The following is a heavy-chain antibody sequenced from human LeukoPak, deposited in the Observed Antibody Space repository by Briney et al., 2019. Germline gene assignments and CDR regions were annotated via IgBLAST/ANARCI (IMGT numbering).Heavy chain of an antibody. J-gene: IGHJ4*02. CDR2: INPSGGST. V-gene: IGHV1-46*01. CDR1: GYTFTAYY. Sequence: ASVKVSCKASGYTFTAYYIHWVRQAPGQGLQWMGNINPSGGSTNYAQNFQGRVTMTRDTSTSTVYMELSSLRSDDTAVYYCARGGYYYESSGHDYWGQGTLVTVSS. D-gene: IGHD3-22*01. CDR3: ARGGYYYESSGHDY.